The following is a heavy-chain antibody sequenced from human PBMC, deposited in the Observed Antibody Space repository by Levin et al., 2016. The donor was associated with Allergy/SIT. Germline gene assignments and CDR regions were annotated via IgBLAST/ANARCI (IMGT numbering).Heavy chain of an antibody. J-gene: IGHJ4*02. Sequence: VRQMPGKGLEWVGRIKSKTDGGTTDYAAPVKGRFTISRDDSKNTLYLQMNSLKTEDTAVYYCTTTIYSSSWFRTFDYWGQGTLVTVSS. D-gene: IGHD6-13*01. V-gene: IGHV3-15*01. CDR3: TTTIYSSSWFRTFDY. CDR2: IKSKTDGGTT.